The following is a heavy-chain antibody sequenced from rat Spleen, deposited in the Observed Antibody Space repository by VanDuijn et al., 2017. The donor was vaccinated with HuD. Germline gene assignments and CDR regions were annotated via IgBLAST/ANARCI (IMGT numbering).Heavy chain of an antibody. J-gene: IGHJ2*01. CDR2: IDTDGGRT. CDR3: ARSVFDY. CDR1: GFTFSNYD. V-gene: IGHV5-25*01. Sequence: EVQLVESGGGLVQPGRSLKLSCAASGFTFSNYDMAWVRQAPGKGLEWISSIDTDGGRTYYSDSVKGRFTISRDNAKSTLYLQMDSLRSEDTATYYCARSVFDYWGQGVVVTVSS.